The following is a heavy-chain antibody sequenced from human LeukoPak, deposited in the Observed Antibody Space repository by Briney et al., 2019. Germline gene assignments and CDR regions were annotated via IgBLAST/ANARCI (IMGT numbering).Heavy chain of an antibody. Sequence: GGSLRLSCSASGFTFSSYWMHWVRQAPGKGLVWVSHINSDGSSTNYADSVKGRFTISRDNAKNTLYLQMNSLRAEDTAVYYCARTGIAARPTVWFGPWGQGTLVTVSS. CDR2: INSDGSST. D-gene: IGHD6-6*01. CDR1: GFTFSSYW. CDR3: ARTGIAARPTVWFGP. V-gene: IGHV3-74*01. J-gene: IGHJ5*02.